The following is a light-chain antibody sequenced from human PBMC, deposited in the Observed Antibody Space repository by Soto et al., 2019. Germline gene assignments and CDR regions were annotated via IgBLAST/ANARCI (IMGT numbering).Light chain of an antibody. J-gene: IGKJ5*01. CDR3: QQCYNSAST. CDR2: AAS. Sequence: DIQLIQSPSTLSASVGDRVTITCRASQGISSYLAWYQQKPGKAPKLLFYAASTWESGVPARFSGSGSGTEFTLTVNSLQPEDFAAYYCQQCYNSASTFGQGTRLEIK. V-gene: IGKV1-9*01. CDR1: QGISSY.